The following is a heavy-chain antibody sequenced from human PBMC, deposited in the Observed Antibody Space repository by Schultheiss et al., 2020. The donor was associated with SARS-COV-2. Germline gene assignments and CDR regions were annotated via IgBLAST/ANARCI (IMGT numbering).Heavy chain of an antibody. Sequence: ASVKVSCKASGYTFTSYDINWVRQATGQGLEWMGWMNPNSGGTNYAQKFQGRVTMTTDTSTSTAYMELRSLRSDDTAVYYCARGLGADYDSSGWGQGTLVTVSS. CDR1: GYTFTSYD. V-gene: IGHV1-8*01. CDR3: ARGLGADYDSSG. CDR2: MNPNSGGT. J-gene: IGHJ4*02. D-gene: IGHD3-22*01.